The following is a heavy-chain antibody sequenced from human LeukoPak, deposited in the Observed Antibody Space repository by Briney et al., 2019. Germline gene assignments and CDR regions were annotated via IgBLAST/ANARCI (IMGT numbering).Heavy chain of an antibody. D-gene: IGHD2-2*02. J-gene: IGHJ3*02. CDR3: ARGIVPAAIGGDDAFDI. V-gene: IGHV3-21*01. Sequence: GGSLRLSCAASGFTFSSYSMNWVRQAPGKGLEWVSSISSSSSYIYYADSVKGRFTISRDNAKNSLYLQMNSLRAEDTAVYYCARGIVPAAIGGDDAFDIWGQGTMVTVSS. CDR1: GFTFSSYS. CDR2: ISSSSSYI.